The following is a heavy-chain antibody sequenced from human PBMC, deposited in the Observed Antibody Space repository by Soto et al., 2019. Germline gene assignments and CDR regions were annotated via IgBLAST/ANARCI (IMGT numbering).Heavy chain of an antibody. V-gene: IGHV4-59*01. Sequence: SETLSLTCTVSGGSISSYYWSWIRQPPGEGLEWIGYIYYSGSTNYNPSLKSRVTISVDTSKNQFSLKLSSVTAADTAVYYCARVIAAGRWFDPWGQGTLVTVSS. J-gene: IGHJ5*02. CDR1: GGSISSYY. CDR2: IYYSGST. D-gene: IGHD6-13*01. CDR3: ARVIAAGRWFDP.